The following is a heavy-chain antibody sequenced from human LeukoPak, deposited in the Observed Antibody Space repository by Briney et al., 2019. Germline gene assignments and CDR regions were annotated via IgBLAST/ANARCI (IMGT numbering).Heavy chain of an antibody. CDR2: ISGSGGST. Sequence: GGSLRLSCAASGFTFSSYAMSWVRQAPGKGLEWVSAISGSGGSTYYADSVKGRFTISRDNSKNTLYLQMNSLRAEDTAVYYCAKDSYGSGSYYSPLFDYWGQGTLVTVSS. CDR3: AKDSYGSGSYYSPLFDY. CDR1: GFTFSSYA. J-gene: IGHJ4*02. V-gene: IGHV3-23*01. D-gene: IGHD3-10*01.